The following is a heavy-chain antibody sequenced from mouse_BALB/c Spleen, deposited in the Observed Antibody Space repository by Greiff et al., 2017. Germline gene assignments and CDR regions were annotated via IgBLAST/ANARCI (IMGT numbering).Heavy chain of an antibody. V-gene: IGHV2-9*02. Sequence: VMLVESGPGLVAPSQSLSITCTVSGFSLTSYGVHWVRQPPGKGLEWLGVIWAGGSTNYNSALMSRLSISKDNSKSQVFLKMNSLQTDDTAMYYCARDPYGNAMDYWGQGTSVTVSS. D-gene: IGHD2-1*01. CDR3: ARDPYGNAMDY. CDR2: IWAGGST. J-gene: IGHJ4*01. CDR1: GFSLTSYG.